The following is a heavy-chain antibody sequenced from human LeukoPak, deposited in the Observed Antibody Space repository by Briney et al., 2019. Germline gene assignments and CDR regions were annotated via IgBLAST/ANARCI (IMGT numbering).Heavy chain of an antibody. J-gene: IGHJ5*02. CDR2: IYTSGST. D-gene: IGHD1-26*01. V-gene: IGHV4-4*07. CDR3: ARDRARWDLHTWFDP. Sequence: SETLSLTCTVSGGSISSYYWSCIRQPAGKGLEWVWRIYTSGSTNYNPPLKRRVTMSVDTSKHPSSLQLTSVTAADTAEYYCARDRARWDLHTWFDPWRQGTLVTVSS. CDR1: GGSISSYY.